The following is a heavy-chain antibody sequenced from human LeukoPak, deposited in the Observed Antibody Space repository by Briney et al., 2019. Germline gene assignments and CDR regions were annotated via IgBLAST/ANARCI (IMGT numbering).Heavy chain of an antibody. CDR3: ARDQELLCFGTDY. CDR2: INPNSGGT. J-gene: IGHJ4*02. V-gene: IGHV1-2*02. CDR1: GYTFTGYY. D-gene: IGHD3-10*01. Sequence: ASVKVSCKASGYTFTGYYMHWVRQAPGEGLEWMGWINPNSGGTKYAQKFQGRVTMTRDTSISTAYMDLSRLRSDDTAVYYCARDQELLCFGTDYWGQGTLVTASS.